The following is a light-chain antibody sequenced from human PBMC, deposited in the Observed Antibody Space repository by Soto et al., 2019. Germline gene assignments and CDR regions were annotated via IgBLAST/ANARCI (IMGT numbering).Light chain of an antibody. CDR3: QQYGSSGT. J-gene: IGKJ1*01. V-gene: IGKV3-20*01. CDR2: DAS. Sequence: EIVMTQSPATLSVSPGERAALSCRASQSVSSYLAWYQQKPGQAPRLLIYDASNRATGIPDRFSGSGSGTDFTLTISRLEPEDFAVYYCQQYGSSGTCGQGTKGDIK. CDR1: QSVSSY.